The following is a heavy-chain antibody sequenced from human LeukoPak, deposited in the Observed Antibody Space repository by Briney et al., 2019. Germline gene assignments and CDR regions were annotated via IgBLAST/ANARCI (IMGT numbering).Heavy chain of an antibody. J-gene: IGHJ4*02. CDR2: MSPNSGDT. Sequence: ASVKVSCKASGYTFTSYDFNWVRQATGQRPEWMGWMSPNSGDTGYAQKFQDRVTMTRNTSISTAYMELSSLRSDATAVYYCARGPPNWGYDYWGPGTLVTVSS. CDR3: ARGPPNWGYDY. V-gene: IGHV1-8*01. D-gene: IGHD7-27*01. CDR1: GYTFTSYD.